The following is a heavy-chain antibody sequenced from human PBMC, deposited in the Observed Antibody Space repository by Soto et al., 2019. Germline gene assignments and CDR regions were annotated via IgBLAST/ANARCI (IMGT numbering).Heavy chain of an antibody. D-gene: IGHD4-17*01. CDR1: GYTFSSYR. Sequence: QVQLVQSGAEVKKPGASVKVSCKASGYTFSSYRISWVRQAPGQGPDWMGWIHAYNGDTKNSQKFQDRIIMTTDTSTSTAYMELRSLTSDDTAVYYCARADYGDDDYWGQGTLVTVSS. CDR2: IHAYNGDT. CDR3: ARADYGDDDY. J-gene: IGHJ4*02. V-gene: IGHV1-18*01.